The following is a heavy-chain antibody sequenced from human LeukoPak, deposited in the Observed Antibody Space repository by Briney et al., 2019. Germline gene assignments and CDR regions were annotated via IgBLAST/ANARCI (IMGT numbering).Heavy chain of an antibody. CDR2: IKQDGSEK. V-gene: IGHV3-7*01. CDR3: AKMVGSWDYYFDD. J-gene: IGHJ4*02. Sequence: GGSLRLSCAASGFTFSSYWMSWVRQAPGKGPEWVANIKQDGSEKYYVDSVKGRFTISRDNAKNSLYLQMNSLRAEDTAVYYCAKMVGSWDYYFDDWGQGTLVTVSS. CDR1: GFTFSSYW. D-gene: IGHD6-13*01.